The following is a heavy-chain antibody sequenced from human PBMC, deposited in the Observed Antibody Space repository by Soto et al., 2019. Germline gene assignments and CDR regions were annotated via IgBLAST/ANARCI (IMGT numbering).Heavy chain of an antibody. J-gene: IGHJ6*02. Sequence: ASVKVSCKASGFTFTSSAVQWVRQARGQRLEWIGWIVVGSGSTNYAQKFQERVTITRDMSTSTAYMELSSLRSEDTAVYYCAADRPSYYDFWSGSYYYGMDVWGQGTTVTVSS. CDR3: AADRPSYYDFWSGSYYYGMDV. CDR1: GFTFTSSA. D-gene: IGHD3-3*01. CDR2: IVVGSGST. V-gene: IGHV1-58*01.